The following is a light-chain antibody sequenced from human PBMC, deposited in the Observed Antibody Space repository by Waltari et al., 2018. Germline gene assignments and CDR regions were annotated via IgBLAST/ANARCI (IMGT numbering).Light chain of an antibody. CDR2: YDS. CDR3: QVWDSSSDHRV. J-gene: IGLJ2*01. Sequence: SYDVTQPRSVSVSPGQTARITCGGDHSGSTTVHRYQQKPAQAPVLVIYYDSDRPSGIPERFSGSNSGNTATLTISGVEAGDEADYYCQVWDSSSDHRVFGGGTRLTVL. V-gene: IGLV3-21*01. CDR1: HSGSTT.